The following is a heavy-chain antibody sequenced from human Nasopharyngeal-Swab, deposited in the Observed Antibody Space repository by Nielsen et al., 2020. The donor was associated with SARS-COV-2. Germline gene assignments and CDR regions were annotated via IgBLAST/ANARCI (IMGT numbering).Heavy chain of an antibody. Sequence: GSLRLSCTVSGYSISSGYYWGWIRQPPGKGLEWIGSIYHSGSTYYNPSLKSRVTISVETSKNQFSLKLSSVTAADTAVYYCAREGLAAASDYWGQGTLVTVSS. D-gene: IGHD6-13*01. CDR3: AREGLAAASDY. J-gene: IGHJ4*02. CDR2: IYHSGST. CDR1: GYSISSGYY. V-gene: IGHV4-38-2*02.